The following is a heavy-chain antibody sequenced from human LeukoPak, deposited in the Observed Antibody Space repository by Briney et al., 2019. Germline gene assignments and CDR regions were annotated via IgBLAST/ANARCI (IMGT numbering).Heavy chain of an antibody. CDR2: IYYSGST. V-gene: IGHV4-59*08. D-gene: IGHD6-19*01. J-gene: IGHJ2*01. Sequence: SETLSLTCTVSGGSISSYYWSWIRQPPGKGLEWIGYIYYSGSTNYNPSLKSRVTISVDTSKNQFSLKLSSVTAAHTAVYYCARHPRIAVAVHWYFDLWGRGTLVTVSS. CDR1: GGSISSYY. CDR3: ARHPRIAVAVHWYFDL.